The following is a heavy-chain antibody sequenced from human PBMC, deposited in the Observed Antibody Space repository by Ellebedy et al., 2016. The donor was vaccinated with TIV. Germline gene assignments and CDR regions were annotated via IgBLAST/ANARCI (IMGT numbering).Heavy chain of an antibody. V-gene: IGHV3-30*07. Sequence: DSVKGRFTISRDNSKNALYLHMNSLRAEDTAVYFCARGEGWIDNWGQGTLVTVSS. D-gene: IGHD5-24*01. CDR3: ARGEGWIDN. J-gene: IGHJ4*02.